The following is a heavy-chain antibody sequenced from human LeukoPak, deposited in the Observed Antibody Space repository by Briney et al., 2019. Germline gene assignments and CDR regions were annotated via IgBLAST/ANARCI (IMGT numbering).Heavy chain of an antibody. D-gene: IGHD1-26*01. J-gene: IGHJ4*02. Sequence: GGSLRLSCAASGFTFSSYWMHWVRQAPGKGLVWVSRSNSDGSSTTYADSVKGRFTISRDNAKNSLYLQMNSLRAEDTAVYYCASIVGAPRSGDFDYWGQGTLVTVSS. CDR3: ASIVGAPRSGDFDY. CDR2: SNSDGSST. V-gene: IGHV3-74*01. CDR1: GFTFSSYW.